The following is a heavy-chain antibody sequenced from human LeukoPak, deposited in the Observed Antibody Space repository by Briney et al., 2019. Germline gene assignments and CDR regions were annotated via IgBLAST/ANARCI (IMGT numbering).Heavy chain of an antibody. CDR3: AKDRGSGYHYFDY. CDR2: IYTGGTT. D-gene: IGHD3-22*01. J-gene: IGHJ4*02. V-gene: IGHV3-66*01. CDR1: GFTVTSNH. Sequence: GGSLRLSCAASGFTVTSNHMNWVRQAPGKGLEWVSIIYTGGTTHYADSLKGRITISRDDSRNTLYLQMNSLRAEDTAVYYCAKDRGSGYHYFDYWGQGTLVTVSS.